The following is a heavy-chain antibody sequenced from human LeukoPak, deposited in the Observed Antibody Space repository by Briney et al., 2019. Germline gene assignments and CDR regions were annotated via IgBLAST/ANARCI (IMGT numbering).Heavy chain of an antibody. J-gene: IGHJ4*02. CDR2: ISSSSSYI. CDR1: GFTLSTYN. D-gene: IGHD1-7*01. CDR3: ARDRDWNSGFDY. V-gene: IGHV3-21*01. Sequence: GGSLRLSCAASGFTLSTYNMKWVRQAPRKGLEWVSSISSSSSYIYYADSVKGRFTISRDNARNSLYLQMNSLRAEDTAVYYCARDRDWNSGFDYWGQGTLVTVSS.